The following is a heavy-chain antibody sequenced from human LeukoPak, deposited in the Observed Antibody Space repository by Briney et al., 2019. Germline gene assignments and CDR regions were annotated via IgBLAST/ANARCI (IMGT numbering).Heavy chain of an antibody. CDR3: ARGQGATVPQVGKNWFDP. D-gene: IGHD1-26*01. CDR2: VNESGGT. J-gene: IGHJ5*02. Sequence: SETLSLTCAVYIDSFSNYHWNWLRQTPAKGMEWIGEVNESGGTNISPSLRSRVILSVDTSKNQFSLMLISVTVADTAIYYCARGQGATVPQVGKNWFDPWGQGTRVTVSS. CDR1: IDSFSNYH. V-gene: IGHV4-34*01.